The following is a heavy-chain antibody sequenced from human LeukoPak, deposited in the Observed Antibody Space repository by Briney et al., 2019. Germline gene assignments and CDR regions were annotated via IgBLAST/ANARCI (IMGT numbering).Heavy chain of an antibody. V-gene: IGHV3-48*02. CDR2: ISSSSSTI. J-gene: IGHJ4*02. CDR3: ARVRVGVTRDYFDY. Sequence: GGSLRLSCAASGFTFSSYSMNWVRQAPGKGLEWVSYISSSSSTIYYADSVKGRFTISGDNAKNSLYLQMNSLRDEDTAVYYCARVRVGVTRDYFDYWGQGTLVTVSS. D-gene: IGHD1-26*01. CDR1: GFTFSSYS.